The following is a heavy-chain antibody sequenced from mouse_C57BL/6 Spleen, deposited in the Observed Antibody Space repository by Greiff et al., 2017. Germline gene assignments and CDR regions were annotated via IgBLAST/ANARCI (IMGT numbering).Heavy chain of an antibody. D-gene: IGHD2-14*01. Sequence: VQLQQPGAELVKPGASVKLSCKASGYTFTSYWMHWVKQRPGQGLEWIGMIHPNSGSTNYNEKFKSKATLTVDKSSSTAYMQLSSLTSEDSAVDYCAREGIGGPWFAYWGKGTLVTVSA. CDR3: AREGIGGPWFAY. CDR2: IHPNSGST. J-gene: IGHJ3*01. V-gene: IGHV1-64*01. CDR1: GYTFTSYW.